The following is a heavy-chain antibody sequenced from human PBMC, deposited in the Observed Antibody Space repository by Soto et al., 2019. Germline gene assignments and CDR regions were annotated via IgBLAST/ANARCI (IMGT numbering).Heavy chain of an antibody. V-gene: IGHV1-18*01. CDR3: ARDDRQWAGAEAVVTATRVYPGMHV. CDR1: GYIFNNYG. D-gene: IGHD2-21*02. Sequence: QVQLVQSGPEVKKPGASVKVSCKASGYIFNNYGLSWVRQAPGDGLEWMGWISVSNGKTHYAQKFQGRDTMTTDTSTSTAYMDLRSLRSDDTAVYYCARDDRQWAGAEAVVTATRVYPGMHVWGQGTTVTVSS. CDR2: ISVSNGKT. J-gene: IGHJ6*02.